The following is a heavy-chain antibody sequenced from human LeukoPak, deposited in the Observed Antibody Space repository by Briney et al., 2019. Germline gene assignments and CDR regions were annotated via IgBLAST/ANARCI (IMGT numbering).Heavy chain of an antibody. CDR1: GYTFTSYD. CDR3: ARSYDFWSGYFIPTDY. V-gene: IGHV1-18*01. J-gene: IGHJ4*02. Sequence: ASVKVSCKASGYTFTSYDINWVRQATGQGLEWMGWISAYNGNTNYAQKLQGRVTMTTDTSTSTAYMELRSLRSDDTAVYYCARSYDFWSGYFIPTDYWGQGTLVTVSS. CDR2: ISAYNGNT. D-gene: IGHD3-3*01.